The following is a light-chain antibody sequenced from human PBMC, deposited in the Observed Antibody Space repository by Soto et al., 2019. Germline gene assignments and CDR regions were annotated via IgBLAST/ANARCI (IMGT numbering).Light chain of an antibody. V-gene: IGKV3-20*01. CDR2: GSS. CDR3: QQYGSSPPYT. Sequence: EVALTQSPGALSLSPGERATLSCRASQSVSNNYLDWYQQKPGQSPKLLIFGSSDRATGIPDRFSGSVSGTDFTLTISSLEPEDFAVYYCQQYGSSPPYTFGQGTKLEIK. J-gene: IGKJ2*01. CDR1: QSVSNNY.